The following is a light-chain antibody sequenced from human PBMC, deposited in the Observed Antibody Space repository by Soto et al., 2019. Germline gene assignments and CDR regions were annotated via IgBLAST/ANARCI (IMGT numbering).Light chain of an antibody. CDR2: EGS. J-gene: IGLJ1*01. Sequence: SVLTQPGSVSGSPGQSITISCTGTSSDVGSYNLVSWYQQHPGKAPKLMIYEGSKRPSGVSNRFSGSKSGNTASLTISGLXAEDEADYYCCSYAGSSALYVFGTGTKVTVL. V-gene: IGLV2-23*01. CDR1: SSDVGSYNL. CDR3: CSYAGSSALYV.